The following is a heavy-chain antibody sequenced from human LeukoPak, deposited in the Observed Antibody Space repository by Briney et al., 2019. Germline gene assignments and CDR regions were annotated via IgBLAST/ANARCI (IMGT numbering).Heavy chain of an antibody. D-gene: IGHD7-27*01. CDR1: GFTFADYT. CDR2: ITWNSDST. J-gene: IGHJ3*02. CDR3: AKGNWGNPFDI. Sequence: GGSLRLSCAASGFTFADYTMHWVRDLPGMGVGWGSGITWNSDSTDYADSAKGRFTISRDNAKTSLYLEMNSLRADDTALYYCAKGNWGNPFDIWGQGTMVTVFS. V-gene: IGHV3-9*01.